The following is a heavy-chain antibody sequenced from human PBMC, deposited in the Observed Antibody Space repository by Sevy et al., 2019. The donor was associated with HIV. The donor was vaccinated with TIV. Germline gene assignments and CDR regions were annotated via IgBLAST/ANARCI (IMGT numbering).Heavy chain of an antibody. CDR1: GFSFSSYG. CDR2: IQYDGSNK. D-gene: IGHD3-16*01. CDR3: GKEGGGEGGDH. Sequence: GGSLRLSCAASGFSFSSYGMHWVRQAPGKGLEWMSYIQYDGSNKDYADSVKGRFTISRDNSKNTLYLQMKSLRVEDTAVFYCGKEGGGEGGDHWGQGTLVTVSS. J-gene: IGHJ4*02. V-gene: IGHV3-30*02.